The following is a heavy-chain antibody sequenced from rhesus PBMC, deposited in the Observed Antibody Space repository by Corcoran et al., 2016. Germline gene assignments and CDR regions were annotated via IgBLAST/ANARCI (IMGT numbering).Heavy chain of an antibody. CDR2: VVPEDGEA. CDR1: GYTFTDYY. CDR3: ATDQYSNFRY. J-gene: IGHJ4*01. D-gene: IGHD4-23*01. Sequence: EVQLVQSGAEVKKPGAPVKISCKASGYTFTDYYLPWVRQAPGKGLEWMGRVVPEDGEAIPAQKFQDRGTITADTSTDTAYMELSSLRSEDTAVYYCATDQYSNFRYWGQGVLVTVSS. V-gene: IGHV1-111*02.